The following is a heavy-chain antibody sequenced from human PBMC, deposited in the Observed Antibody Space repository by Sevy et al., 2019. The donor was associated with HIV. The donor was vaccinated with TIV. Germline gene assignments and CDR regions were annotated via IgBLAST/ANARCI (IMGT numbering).Heavy chain of an antibody. CDR2: IWYDGSNK. D-gene: IGHD4-17*01. CDR1: GFNFSIYG. J-gene: IGHJ4*02. Sequence: GGSLRLSCAASGFNFSIYGMHWVRQAPGKGLEWVALIWYDGSNKYYVDSMKGRFTIFRDNSENTVYLQMNSLRAEDTAVYYCARGRDYGNFDYWGQGTLVTVSS. V-gene: IGHV3-33*01. CDR3: ARGRDYGNFDY.